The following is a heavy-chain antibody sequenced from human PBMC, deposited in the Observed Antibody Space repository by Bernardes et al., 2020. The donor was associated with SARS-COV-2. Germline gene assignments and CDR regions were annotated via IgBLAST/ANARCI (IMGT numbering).Heavy chain of an antibody. CDR2: TSYRSKWNY. J-gene: IGHJ6*02. V-gene: IGHV6-1*01. CDR1: GDSVSSNSAV. Sequence: SQTLSLTCAISGDSVSSNSAVWHLIRQSPSRGLEWLGRTSYRSKWNYDYAVSVKSRITISPDTSKNQFSLELTSVTPEDTAVYYCARGANYAMGVWGQGTTVTVSS. CDR3: ARGANYAMGV.